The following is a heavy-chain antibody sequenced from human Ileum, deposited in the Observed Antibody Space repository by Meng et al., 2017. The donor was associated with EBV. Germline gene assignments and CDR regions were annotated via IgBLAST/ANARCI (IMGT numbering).Heavy chain of an antibody. CDR2: TSHSGST. J-gene: IGHJ4*02. D-gene: IGHD3-22*01. Sequence: VHLPWPAPGVVKPSETLSLTCAVSGGSISRSDWWSWVRQPPGKELEWIGETSHSGSTNYSPSLKSRVTISLDKSKNQLSLKLNSVTAADTAVYYCASSDYYRSDYWGQGTLVTVSS. V-gene: IGHV4-4*02. CDR1: GGSISRSDW. CDR3: ASSDYYRSDY.